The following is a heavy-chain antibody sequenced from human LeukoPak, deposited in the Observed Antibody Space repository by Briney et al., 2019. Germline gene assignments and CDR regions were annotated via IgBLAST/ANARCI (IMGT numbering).Heavy chain of an antibody. CDR2: ISSSSSTI. Sequence: GGSLRLSCAASGFTFSSYSMNWVRQAPGKGLEWVSYISSSSSTIYYADSVKGRFTISRDNAKNSLYLQMNSLRAEDTAVYYCAGGGWLQFLPGFDYWGQGTLVTVSS. CDR3: AGGGWLQFLPGFDY. V-gene: IGHV3-48*01. CDR1: GFTFSSYS. D-gene: IGHD5-24*01. J-gene: IGHJ4*02.